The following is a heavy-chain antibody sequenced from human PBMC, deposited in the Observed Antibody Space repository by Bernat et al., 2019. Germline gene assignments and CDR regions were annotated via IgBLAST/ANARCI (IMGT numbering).Heavy chain of an antibody. D-gene: IGHD5-12*01. CDR2: IYGGGRT. CDR1: GFSVSTNP. J-gene: IGHJ4*02. V-gene: IGHV3-66*01. Sequence: EVQLVESGGGLVQPGGSLRLSCTASGFSVSTNPVSWVRQAPGKGLECVSVIYGGGRTYYADSVRDRFTISRDSSKNTVSLLINSLRAEDTAMYFCTGYGGNSVWSQGTLVTVSS. CDR3: TGYGGNSV.